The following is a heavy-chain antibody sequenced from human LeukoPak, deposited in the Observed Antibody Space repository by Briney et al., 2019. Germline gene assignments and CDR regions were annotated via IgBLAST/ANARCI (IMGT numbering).Heavy chain of an antibody. CDR3: ASLNSSSWYGFDY. CDR2: IYSGGST. Sequence: GGSLRLSCAASGFTVSSNYMSWVRQAPGKGLEWVSVIYSGGSTYYADSVKGRFTISRDNSKNTLYLQMNSLRAEDTAVYYCASLNSSSWYGFDYWGQGTLVTVSS. V-gene: IGHV3-53*01. J-gene: IGHJ4*02. D-gene: IGHD6-13*01. CDR1: GFTVSSNY.